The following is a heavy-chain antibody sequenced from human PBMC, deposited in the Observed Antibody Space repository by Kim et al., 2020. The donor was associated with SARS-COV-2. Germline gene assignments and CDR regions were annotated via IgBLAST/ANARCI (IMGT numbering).Heavy chain of an antibody. CDR2: INHSGST. CDR1: GGSYSGYY. D-gene: IGHD6-13*01. V-gene: IGHV4-34*01. J-gene: IGHJ4*02. CDR3: ARGGSSSFPPDFDY. Sequence: SETLSLTCGVYGGSYSGYYWSWIRQPPGKGLEWIGEINHSGSTNYNPSLKSRVTISVDTSKNHFSLNLSSVTAADTAVYYCARGGSSSFPPDFDYWGQGTLVTVSS.